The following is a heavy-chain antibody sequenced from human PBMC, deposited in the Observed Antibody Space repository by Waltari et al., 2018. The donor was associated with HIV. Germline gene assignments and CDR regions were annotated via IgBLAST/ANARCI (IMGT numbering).Heavy chain of an antibody. D-gene: IGHD3-10*01. CDR2: MNPKSGNK. J-gene: IGHJ4*02. CDR3: ASRIRDGVAWDVH. Sequence: QVQLVQSGAEVKKPGASVKVSCKTSGYPFTTYDINWVRQAPGQGLGWVGWMNPKSGNKDYAQTVNDGVSLTRTSSISTADMELTDLRSRDTAMYYGASRIRDGVAWDVHCGQGTLVTVAS. V-gene: IGHV1-8*01. CDR1: GYPFTTYD.